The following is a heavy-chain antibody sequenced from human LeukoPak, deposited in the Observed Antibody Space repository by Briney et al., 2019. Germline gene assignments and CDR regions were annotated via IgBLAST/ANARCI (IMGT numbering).Heavy chain of an antibody. CDR3: ARGSGYDYYYYGMDV. CDR1: GFTFSSYG. J-gene: IGHJ6*02. Sequence: GRSLRLSCAASGFTFSSYGMHWVRQAPGKGLEWVAVIWYDGSNKYYADSVKGRFTISRDNSKNTLYLQMNSLRAEDTAVYYCARGSGYDYYYYGMDVWGQGTLVTVSS. V-gene: IGHV3-33*01. D-gene: IGHD5-12*01. CDR2: IWYDGSNK.